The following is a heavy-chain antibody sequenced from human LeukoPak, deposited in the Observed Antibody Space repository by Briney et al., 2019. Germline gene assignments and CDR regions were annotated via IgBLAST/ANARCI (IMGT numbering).Heavy chain of an antibody. J-gene: IGHJ4*02. Sequence: GGSLRLSCAASGFPFRDYSIIWVRRAPGKGLEGVSYFNISGSTINYADSVKGRFTISRDNAKNSLYLQLNSLRAEDTAVYFCAREVFHGSGSPRLDYWGQGTLVTVSS. CDR2: FNISGSTI. D-gene: IGHD3-10*01. CDR1: GFPFRDYS. CDR3: AREVFHGSGSPRLDY. V-gene: IGHV3-48*01.